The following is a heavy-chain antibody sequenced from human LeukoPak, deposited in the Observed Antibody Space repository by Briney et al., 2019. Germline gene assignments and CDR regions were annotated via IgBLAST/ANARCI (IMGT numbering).Heavy chain of an antibody. CDR1: GFTFRFYA. Sequence: GGSLRLSCAASGFTFRFYAMSWVRQSPGKGLEWVPAISGSGGSTYFADSVKGRFTISRDNSKNTLYLQMNSLRVEDTAVYYCAKVGGSFLSNAFDMWGQGTTVTVSS. V-gene: IGHV3-23*01. CDR3: AKVGGSFLSNAFDM. J-gene: IGHJ3*02. CDR2: ISGSGGST. D-gene: IGHD1-26*01.